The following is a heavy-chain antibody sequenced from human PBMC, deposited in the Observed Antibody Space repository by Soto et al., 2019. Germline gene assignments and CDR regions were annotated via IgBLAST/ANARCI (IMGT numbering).Heavy chain of an antibody. J-gene: IGHJ4*02. CDR3: AKAKSLRAVRGSSFDY. V-gene: IGHV3-23*01. D-gene: IGHD4-17*01. Sequence: DVQLLESGGGLVQPGGSLRLSCEASEFMFSSYAMSWVRQAPGKGLEWVSTISPTGDNTYYADSVKGRFTLSRDNSKDPLALQMNSLTTEDTAIYYCAKAKSLRAVRGSSFDYWGQGALVTVSS. CDR2: ISPTGDNT. CDR1: EFMFSSYA.